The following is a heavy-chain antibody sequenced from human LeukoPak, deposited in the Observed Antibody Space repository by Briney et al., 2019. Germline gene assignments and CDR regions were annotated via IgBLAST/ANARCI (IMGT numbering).Heavy chain of an antibody. CDR3: ATRGPYCSSTSCYYAFDI. CDR1: GYTFTSYH. Sequence: ASVKVSCKASGYTFTSYHMHWVRQAPGQGLEWMGIINPSGGSTSYAQKFQGRVTITADESTSTACMELSSLRSEDTAVYYCATRGPYCSSTSCYYAFDIWGQGTMVTVSS. V-gene: IGHV1-46*01. J-gene: IGHJ3*02. D-gene: IGHD2-2*01. CDR2: INPSGGST.